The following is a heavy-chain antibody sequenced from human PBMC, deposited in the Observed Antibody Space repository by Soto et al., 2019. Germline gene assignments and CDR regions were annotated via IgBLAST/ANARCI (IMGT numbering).Heavy chain of an antibody. V-gene: IGHV4-39*01. Sequence: PSETLSLTCTVSGGSISSSSYYWGWIRQPPGKGLEWIGSIYYSGSTYYNPSLKSRVTISVDTSKNQFSLKLSSVTAADTAVYYCAKYCSGGSCYVRAYFDYWGQGTLVTVSS. D-gene: IGHD2-15*01. CDR1: GGSISSSSYY. CDR3: AKYCSGGSCYVRAYFDY. J-gene: IGHJ4*02. CDR2: IYYSGST.